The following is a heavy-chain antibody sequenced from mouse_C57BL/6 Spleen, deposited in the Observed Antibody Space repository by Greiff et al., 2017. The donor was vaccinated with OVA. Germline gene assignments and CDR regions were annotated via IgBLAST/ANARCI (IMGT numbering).Heavy chain of an antibody. CDR2: ISSGGDYI. Sequence: EVQVVESGEGLVKPGGSLKLSCAASGFTFSSYAMSWVRQTPEKRLEWVAYISSGGDYIYYADTVKGRFTISRDNARNTLYLQMSSLKSEDTAMYYCTRDLGRGWYFDVWGTGTTVTVSS. D-gene: IGHD4-1*01. CDR1: GFTFSSYA. V-gene: IGHV5-9-1*02. CDR3: TRDLGRGWYFDV. J-gene: IGHJ1*03.